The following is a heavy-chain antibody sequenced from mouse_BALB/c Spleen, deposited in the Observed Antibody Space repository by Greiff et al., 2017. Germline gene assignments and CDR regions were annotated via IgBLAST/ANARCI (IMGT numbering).Heavy chain of an antibody. V-gene: IGHV1-67*01. CDR1: GYTFTDYA. CDR2: ISIYYDNT. J-gene: IGHJ4*01. D-gene: IGHD4-1*01. CDR3: ARRGGTDAMDY. Sequence: VKLVESGPELVRPGESVKISCKGSGYTFTDYAMHWVKQSHAKSLEWIGVISIYYDNTNYNQKFKGKATMTVDKSSSTAYMELARLTSEDSAIYYCARRGGTDAMDYWGQGTSVTVSS.